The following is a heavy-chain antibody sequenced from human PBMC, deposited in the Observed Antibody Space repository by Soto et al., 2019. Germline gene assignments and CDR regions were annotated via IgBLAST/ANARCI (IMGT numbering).Heavy chain of an antibody. CDR1: GFTFSSYA. CDR2: ISGSGGST. CDR3: AKDRVVVVAATYFDY. J-gene: IGHJ4*02. D-gene: IGHD2-15*01. V-gene: IGHV3-23*01. Sequence: PGGSLRLCCAASGFTFSSYAMGGVRQAPGKGLEWVSAISGSGGSTYYADSVKGRFTISRDNSKNTLYLQMNSLRAEDTAVYYCAKDRVVVVAATYFDYWGQGPLVTVSS.